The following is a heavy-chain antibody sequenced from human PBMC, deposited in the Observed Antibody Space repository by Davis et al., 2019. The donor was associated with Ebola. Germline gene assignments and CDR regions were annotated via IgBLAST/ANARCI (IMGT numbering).Heavy chain of an antibody. V-gene: IGHV4-30-2*01. D-gene: IGHD1-26*01. J-gene: IGHJ6*02. CDR2: IYHSGST. Sequence: SETLSLTCAVSGGSISSGGYSWSWIRQPPGKGLEWIGYIYHSGSTYYNPSLKSRVTISVDTSKNQFSLKLSSVTAADTAVYYCARPAKGAVWYYYYGMDVWGQGTTVTVSS. CDR1: GGSISSGGYS. CDR3: ARPAKGAVWYYYYGMDV.